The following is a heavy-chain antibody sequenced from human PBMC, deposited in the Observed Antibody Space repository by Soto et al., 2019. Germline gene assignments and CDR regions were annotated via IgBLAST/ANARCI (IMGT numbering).Heavy chain of an antibody. CDR3: QRLVPTEGFDS. Sequence: SETLSLTCAVSGGSTNSINWWSWVRQPPGKGLEWIGEIYHGGNTNYNPSLRSRVTISVAESKNQFSLKLSSVTAADTAVYYCQRLVPTEGFDSWGQGTLVTVSS. J-gene: IGHJ4*02. CDR1: GGSTNSINW. V-gene: IGHV4-4*02. CDR2: IYHGGNT.